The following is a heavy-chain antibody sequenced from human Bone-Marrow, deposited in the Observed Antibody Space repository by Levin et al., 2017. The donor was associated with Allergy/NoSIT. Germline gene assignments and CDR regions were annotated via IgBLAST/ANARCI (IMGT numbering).Heavy chain of an antibody. CDR1: GFTVSSNY. CDR2: IYSGGST. CDR3: ARVWFGELLSH. J-gene: IGHJ4*02. D-gene: IGHD3-10*01. Sequence: SCAASGFTVSSNYMSWVRQAPGKGPEWVSVIYSGGSTYYADSVKGRFTISRDNSKNTLYLQMNSLRAEDTAVYYCARVWFGELLSHWGQGTLVTVSS. V-gene: IGHV3-53*01.